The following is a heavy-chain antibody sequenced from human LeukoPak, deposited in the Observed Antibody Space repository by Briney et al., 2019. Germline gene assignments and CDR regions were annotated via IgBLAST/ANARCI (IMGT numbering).Heavy chain of an antibody. CDR1: GGSFSGYY. D-gene: IGHD3-22*01. Sequence: SETLSLTCAVDGGSFSGYYWSWIRQPPGKGLEWIGEIHHSGSPNYNPSLKSRVTISVDTSKNQFSLKLSSVTAADTAVYYCARGRRITMIVVVIRAGGYFDHWGQGTLVTVSS. V-gene: IGHV4-34*01. CDR2: IHHSGSP. CDR3: ARGRRITMIVVVIRAGGYFDH. J-gene: IGHJ4*02.